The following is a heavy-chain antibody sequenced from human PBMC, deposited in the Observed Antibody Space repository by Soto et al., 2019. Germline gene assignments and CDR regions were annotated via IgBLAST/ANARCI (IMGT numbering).Heavy chain of an antibody. V-gene: IGHV3-23*01. CDR2: ISGSGGST. J-gene: IGHJ2*01. Sequence: EVQLLESGGGLVQPGGSLRLSCAASGFTFSSYAMSWVRQAPGKGLEWVSAISGSGGSTYYADSVKGRFTISRDNSKNTLYLQMNSRRAEDTAVYYCATEIGSAHWYFDLWGRGTLVTVSS. CDR3: ATEIGSAHWYFDL. CDR1: GFTFSSYA.